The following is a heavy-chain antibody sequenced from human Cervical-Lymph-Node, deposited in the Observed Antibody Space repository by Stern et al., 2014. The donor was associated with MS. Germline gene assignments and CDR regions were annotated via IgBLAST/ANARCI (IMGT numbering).Heavy chain of an antibody. CDR1: GFTFSSYA. D-gene: IGHD4-11*01. Sequence: MQLVQSGGGLVQPGGSLRLSCAASGFTFSSYAMSWVRQAPGKGLEWVSAISGRGGSTYYADSVKGRFTISRDNAKNSLYLQMNSLRAEDTAVYYCAKESTVTTLWNGKDVWGQGTAVTVSS. CDR2: ISGRGGST. J-gene: IGHJ6*02. CDR3: AKESTVTTLWNGKDV. V-gene: IGHV3-23*04.